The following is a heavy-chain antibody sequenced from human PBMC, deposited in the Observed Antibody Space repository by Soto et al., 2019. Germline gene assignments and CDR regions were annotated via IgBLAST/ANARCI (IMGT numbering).Heavy chain of an antibody. D-gene: IGHD3-3*01. CDR1: GVTFRSYG. CDR3: ARAFWSGWYGN. J-gene: IGHJ1*01. V-gene: IGHV3-33*08. CDR2: IWYDGINK. Sequence: QRLPSSASGVTFRSYGMHWVSQAPGKGLEWVAVIWYDGINKYYADSVKGRFTISRDNSKNTLYLQMNSLRAEDTVVYYCARAFWSGWYGNWGQGTRGTVSS.